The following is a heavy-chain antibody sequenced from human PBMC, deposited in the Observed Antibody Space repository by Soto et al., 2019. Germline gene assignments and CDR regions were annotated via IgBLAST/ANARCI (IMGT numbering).Heavy chain of an antibody. J-gene: IGHJ6*03. D-gene: IGHD4-4*01. CDR2: ISVKNGDT. V-gene: IGHV1-18*01. CDR1: GYTFSNYG. Sequence: QVQLAQSGPELKKPGASLEVSCRASGYTFSNYGISWVRQVPGQALEWMAWISVKNGDTNFAQKFQGRLSVTTDTSTSTAYLNLRSLRSDDTAVYYCARLTTLSSPKYRFYYYMDIWGKGTTVTVSS. CDR3: ARLTTLSSPKYRFYYYMDI.